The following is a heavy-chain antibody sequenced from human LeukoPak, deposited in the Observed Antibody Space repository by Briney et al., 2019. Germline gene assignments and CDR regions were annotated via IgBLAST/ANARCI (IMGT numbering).Heavy chain of an antibody. CDR2: IHYSGST. CDR1: CGSIWRDY. V-gene: IGHV4-59*08. J-gene: IGHJ4*02. CDR3: GGDYYGSGNYYKH. Sequence: SETVSLTCSVSCGSIWRDYGSWIPHSPERAREWIGFIHYSGSTKYKPYLKSRVTISIDTSENKFSLKLSSVTAADTAVYYCGGDYYGSGNYYKHWGQGTLVTVSS. D-gene: IGHD3-10*01.